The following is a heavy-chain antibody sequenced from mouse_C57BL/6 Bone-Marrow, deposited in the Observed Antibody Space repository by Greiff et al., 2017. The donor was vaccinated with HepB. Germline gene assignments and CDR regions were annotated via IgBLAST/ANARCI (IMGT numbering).Heavy chain of an antibody. D-gene: IGHD1-1*01. CDR2: INYDGSST. CDR3: ARDTVVATKWYFDV. CDR1: GFTFSDYY. Sequence: EVKVVESEGGLVQPGSSMKLSCTASGFTFSDYYMAWVRQVPEKGLEWVANINYDGSSTYYLDSLKSRFIISRDNAKNILYLQMSSLKSEDTATYYCARDTVVATKWYFDVWGTGTTVTVSS. V-gene: IGHV5-16*01. J-gene: IGHJ1*03.